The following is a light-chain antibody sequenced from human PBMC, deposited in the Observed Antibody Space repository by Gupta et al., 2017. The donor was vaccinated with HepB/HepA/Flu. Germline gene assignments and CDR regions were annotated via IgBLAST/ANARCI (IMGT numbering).Light chain of an antibody. J-gene: IGKJ2*01. V-gene: IGKV1-5*03. CDR2: KAS. CDR3: QQDNSYPFT. CDR1: QSIGGS. Sequence: DIQMTQSPSTLSASVGDRVTITRRASQSIGGSLAWYQQKPGKAPKFLIYKASRLESGVPSRFSGSGSGTEFTLTISSLQPDDFATYYCQQDNSYPFTFGQGTKVEIK.